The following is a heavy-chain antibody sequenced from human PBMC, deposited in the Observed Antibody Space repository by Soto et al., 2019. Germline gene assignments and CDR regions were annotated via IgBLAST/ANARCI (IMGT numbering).Heavy chain of an antibody. J-gene: IGHJ5*02. CDR3: ARHGGYNSDYPRWFDA. CDR1: GGSFSGYY. Sequence: SETLSLTCAVYGGSFSGYYWSWIRQPPGKGLEWIGEINHSGSTNYNPSLKSRVTISVDTSKNQFSLKLHSVTAADTGVYYCARHGGYNSDYPRWFDAWGQGILVTVSS. V-gene: IGHV4-34*01. D-gene: IGHD5-18*01. CDR2: INHSGST.